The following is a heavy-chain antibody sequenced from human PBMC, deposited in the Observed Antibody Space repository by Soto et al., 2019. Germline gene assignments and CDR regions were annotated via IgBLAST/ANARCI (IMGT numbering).Heavy chain of an antibody. V-gene: IGHV3-23*01. CDR3: AKDRALAAFFSRVRRDFDY. J-gene: IGHJ4*02. D-gene: IGHD6-13*01. CDR1: GFTFSSYA. Sequence: PGGSLRLSCAASGFTFSSYAMSWVRQAPGKGLEWVSAISGSGGSTYYADSVKGRFTISRDNSKNTLYLQMNSLRAEDTAVYYCAKDRALAAFFSRVRRDFDYWAQGTLVTVSS. CDR2: ISGSGGST.